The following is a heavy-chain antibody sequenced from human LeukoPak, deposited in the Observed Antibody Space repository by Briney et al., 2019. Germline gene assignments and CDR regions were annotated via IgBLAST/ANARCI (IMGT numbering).Heavy chain of an antibody. V-gene: IGHV3-48*01. CDR1: GFTFSTYS. Sequence: PGGSLRLSCAASGFTFSTYSMNWVRQAPGKGLEWVSYISGSSGIIHYVDSVKGRFTISRDNAKNSLYLQMNSLRAEDTAVYYCARDSSTRGDAFDIWGQGTMVTVSS. CDR2: ISGSSGII. J-gene: IGHJ3*02. CDR3: ARDSSTRGDAFDI.